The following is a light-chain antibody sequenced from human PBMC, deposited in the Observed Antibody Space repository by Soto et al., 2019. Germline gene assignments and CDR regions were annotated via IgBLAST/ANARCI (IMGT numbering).Light chain of an antibody. CDR1: SSDVGGYNY. Sequence: QSALTQPASVSGSPGQSITISCTGTSSDVGGYNYVSWYQQHPGKAPNLMIYDVSNRPSGVSNRFSGSKSGNTASLTISGLQAEDEADYYCSSYTSSSHSVFGGGTQLTVL. CDR3: SSYTSSSHSV. CDR2: DVS. J-gene: IGLJ2*01. V-gene: IGLV2-14*01.